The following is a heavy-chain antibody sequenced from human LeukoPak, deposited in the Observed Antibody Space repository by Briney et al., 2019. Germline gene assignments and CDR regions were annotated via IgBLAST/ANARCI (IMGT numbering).Heavy chain of an antibody. CDR3: AKGVPIVYYYYYMDV. Sequence: QTGESLKISCAASGFTFSSYAMSWVRQAPGKGLEWVSAISGSGGSTYYADSVKGRFTISRDNSKNTLYLQMNSLRAEDTAVYYCAKGVPIVYYYYYMDVWGKGTTVTVSS. V-gene: IGHV3-23*01. J-gene: IGHJ6*03. D-gene: IGHD3-16*02. CDR2: ISGSGGST. CDR1: GFTFSSYA.